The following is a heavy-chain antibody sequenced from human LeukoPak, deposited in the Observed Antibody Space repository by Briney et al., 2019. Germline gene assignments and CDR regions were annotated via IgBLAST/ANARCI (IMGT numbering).Heavy chain of an antibody. J-gene: IGHJ4*02. CDR2: INWNSGNI. D-gene: IGHD3-10*01. Sequence: PGGSLRLSCAASGFTFDDDVMHWVRQAPGKGLEWVSGINWNSGNIGYADSVKGRFTISRDNAKNSLYLQMNSLRAEDTAFYYCAKDSGGLWFGEFYYFDSWGQGTLVTVSS. CDR3: AKDSGGLWFGEFYYFDS. V-gene: IGHV3-9*01. CDR1: GFTFDDDV.